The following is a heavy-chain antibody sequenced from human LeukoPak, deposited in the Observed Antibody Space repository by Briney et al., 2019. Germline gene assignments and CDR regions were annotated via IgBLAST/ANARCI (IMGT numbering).Heavy chain of an antibody. CDR3: AVGSSRWKKYFQH. J-gene: IGHJ1*01. CDR1: GYTFTSYD. V-gene: IGHV1-8*01. Sequence: ASVKVSCKASGYTFTSYDINWVRQATGQGLEWMGWMNPNSGNTGYAQKFQGRVTMTRNTSISTAYMELSSLRSEDTAVYYCAVGSSRWKKYFQHWGQGTLVTVSS. D-gene: IGHD6-13*01. CDR2: MNPNSGNT.